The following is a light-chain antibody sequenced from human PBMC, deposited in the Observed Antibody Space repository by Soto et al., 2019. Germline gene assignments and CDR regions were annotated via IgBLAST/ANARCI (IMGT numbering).Light chain of an antibody. Sequence: QSVLTQSPSVSGAPGQRVTISCTGNNSNLGAGYDVHWYQQLPGAAPKLVIFGNRNRPSGVPERFSGSKSGTSASLAIIGLQAEDEADYYCQAYDYSLTAFVFGGGTKVTVL. CDR1: NSNLGAGYD. CDR3: QAYDYSLTAFV. J-gene: IGLJ3*02. V-gene: IGLV1-40*01. CDR2: GNR.